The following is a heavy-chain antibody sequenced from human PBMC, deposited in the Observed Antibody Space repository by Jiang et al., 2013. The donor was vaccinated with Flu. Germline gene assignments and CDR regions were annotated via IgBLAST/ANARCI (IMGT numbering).Heavy chain of an antibody. V-gene: IGHV5-51*01. Sequence: YSFTSYWIGWVRQMSGKAWSGWGSSILVTLIPDTARPSQGQVTISADKSISTAYLQWSSLKASDTAMYYCARRSYYDSSGPARGGYFDYWGQGTLVTVSS. CDR3: ARRSYYDSSGPARGGYFDY. D-gene: IGHD3-22*01. J-gene: IGHJ4*02. CDR1: YSFTSYW. CDR2: SILVTLIP.